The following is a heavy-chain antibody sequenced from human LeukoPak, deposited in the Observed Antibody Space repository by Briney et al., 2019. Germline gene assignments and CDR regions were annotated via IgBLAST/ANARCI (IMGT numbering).Heavy chain of an antibody. Sequence: GESLKISCKGSGYSFTSYWISWVRQMPGKGLEWMGRIDPSDSYTNYSPSFQGHVTISADKSISTAYLRWSSLKASDTAMYYCATLDGYNYPIDYWGQGTLVTVSS. CDR3: ATLDGYNYPIDY. D-gene: IGHD5-24*01. CDR2: IDPSDSYT. V-gene: IGHV5-10-1*01. J-gene: IGHJ4*02. CDR1: GYSFTSYW.